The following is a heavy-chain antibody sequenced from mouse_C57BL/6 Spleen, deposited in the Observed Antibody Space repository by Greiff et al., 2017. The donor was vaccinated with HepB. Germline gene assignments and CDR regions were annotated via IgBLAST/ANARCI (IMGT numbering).Heavy chain of an antibody. J-gene: IGHJ4*01. CDR1: GFSLTSYG. CDR3: ARLSYYYGSPYYAMDY. CDR2: IWSGGST. Sequence: QVQLQQSGPGLVQPSQSLSITCTVSGFSLTSYGVHWVRQSPGKGLEWLGVIWSGGSTDYNAAFISRLSISKDNSKSNVFFKMNSLQADDTAIYYCARLSYYYGSPYYAMDYWGQGTSVTVS. D-gene: IGHD1-1*01. V-gene: IGHV2-2*01.